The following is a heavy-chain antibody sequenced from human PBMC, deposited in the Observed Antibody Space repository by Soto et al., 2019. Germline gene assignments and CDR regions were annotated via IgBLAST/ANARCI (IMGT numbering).Heavy chain of an antibody. CDR3: ARAIPRYYYGSGSSDY. J-gene: IGHJ4*02. V-gene: IGHV3-21*01. CDR2: ISSSSSYI. D-gene: IGHD3-10*01. Sequence: GGSLRLSCAASGFTFSSYSMNWVRQAPGKGLEWVSSISSSSSYIYYAGSVKGRFTISRDNAKNSLYLQMNSLRAEDTAVYYCARAIPRYYYGSGSSDYWGQGTLVTVSS. CDR1: GFTFSSYS.